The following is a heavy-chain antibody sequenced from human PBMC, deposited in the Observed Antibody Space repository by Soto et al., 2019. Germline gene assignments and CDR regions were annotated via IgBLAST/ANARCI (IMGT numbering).Heavy chain of an antibody. V-gene: IGHV3-48*01. CDR2: ISSSSSTI. Sequence: GGSLRLSCAASGFTFSSYSMNWVRQAPGKGLEWVSYISSSSSTIYYADSVKGRFTISRDNAKNSLYLQMNSLRAEDTAVYYCARGGVLRYFDWFYWGQGTLVTVSS. D-gene: IGHD3-9*01. J-gene: IGHJ4*02. CDR3: ARGGVLRYFDWFY. CDR1: GFTFSSYS.